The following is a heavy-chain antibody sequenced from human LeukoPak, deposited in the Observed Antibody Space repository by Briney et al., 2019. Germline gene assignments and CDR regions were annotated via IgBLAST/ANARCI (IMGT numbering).Heavy chain of an antibody. D-gene: IGHD2-2*01. J-gene: IGHJ5*02. CDR3: ARERSTYAGAPENWFDP. Sequence: SETLSLTCTVSGGSISSDGYSWSWIRQPPGKGLEWIGYIYYSGSTYYNPSLKSRVTISVDRSKTQFSLKLSSVTAADTAVYYCARERSTYAGAPENWFDPWGQGILVTVSS. V-gene: IGHV4-30-2*01. CDR2: IYYSGST. CDR1: GGSISSDGYS.